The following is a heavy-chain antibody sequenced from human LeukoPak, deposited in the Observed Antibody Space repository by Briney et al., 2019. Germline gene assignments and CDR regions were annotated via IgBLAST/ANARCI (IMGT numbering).Heavy chain of an antibody. CDR2: ISSSSRTI. CDR3: ARESITGDRDFDY. D-gene: IGHD7-27*01. Sequence: PGGSLRLSCAASGFSFSSYSMNWVRQAPGRGLEWISYISSSSRTIFYADSVKGRFTISRDNAKNSLYLLMSGLRADDTAVYYCARESITGDRDFDYWGQGTLITVSS. CDR1: GFSFSSYS. J-gene: IGHJ4*02. V-gene: IGHV3-48*01.